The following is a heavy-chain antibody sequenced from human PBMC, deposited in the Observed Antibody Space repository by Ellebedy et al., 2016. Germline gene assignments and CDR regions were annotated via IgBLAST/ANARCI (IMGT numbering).Heavy chain of an antibody. CDR3: ARDRGMGIPNWFDP. CDR1: AGSISSYY. J-gene: IGHJ5*02. Sequence: SETLSLTCTVSAGSISSYYWSWIRQPPGKGLEWIGYIYYSGSTNYNPSLKSRVTISVDRSKNQFSLKLSSVTAADTAVYYCARDRGMGIPNWFDPWGQGTLVTVSS. D-gene: IGHD3-10*01. CDR2: IYYSGST. V-gene: IGHV4-59*12.